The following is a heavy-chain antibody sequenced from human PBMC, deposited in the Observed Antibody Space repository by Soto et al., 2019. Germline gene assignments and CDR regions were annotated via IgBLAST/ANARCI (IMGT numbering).Heavy chain of an antibody. D-gene: IGHD2-2*01. V-gene: IGHV5-51*01. CDR2: IYPGDSDT. CDR1: GYSFTSYW. J-gene: IGHJ5*02. CDR3: ARQGGSVYCSSTSCYPNWFDP. Sequence: GESLKISCKGSGYSFTSYWISWVRQMPGKGLEWMGIIYPGDSDTRYSPSFQGQVTISADKSISTAYLQWSSLKASDTAMYYCARQGGSVYCSSTSCYPNWFDPWGQGTLVTVSS.